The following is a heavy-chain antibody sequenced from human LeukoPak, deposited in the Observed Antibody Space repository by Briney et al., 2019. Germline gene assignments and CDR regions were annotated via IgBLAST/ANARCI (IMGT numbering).Heavy chain of an antibody. CDR1: GGSISSGGYY. J-gene: IGHJ4*02. CDR2: IYYSGST. Sequence: SETLSLTCTVSGGSISSGGYYWSWIRQHPGKGLEWIGYIYYSGSTYYNPSLKSRVTISVDTSKNQFSLKLSSVTAADTAVYYCARNPGVMHYYDSSGYYVFDYWGQGTLVTVSS. V-gene: IGHV4-31*03. CDR3: ARNPGVMHYYDSSGYYVFDY. D-gene: IGHD3-22*01.